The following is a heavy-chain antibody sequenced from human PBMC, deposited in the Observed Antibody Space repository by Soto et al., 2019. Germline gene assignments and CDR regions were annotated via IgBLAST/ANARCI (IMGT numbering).Heavy chain of an antibody. D-gene: IGHD3-22*01. V-gene: IGHV4-34*01. CDR3: ASGRPNYYDSSGSLDP. J-gene: IGHJ5*02. Sequence: QVQLQKWGAGLLKPSETLSLTCAVYGGSFSGYYWSWIRQPPGKGLEWIGEINHSGSTNYNPSLKSRVTISVDTSKNQFSLKLSCVTAADTAVYYCASGRPNYYDSSGSLDPWGQGTLVTVSS. CDR1: GGSFSGYY. CDR2: INHSGST.